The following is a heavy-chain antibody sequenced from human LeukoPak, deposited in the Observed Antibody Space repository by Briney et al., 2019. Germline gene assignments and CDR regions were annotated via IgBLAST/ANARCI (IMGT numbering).Heavy chain of an antibody. CDR1: GFTFSSYG. CDR2: ISYDGSNK. J-gene: IGHJ4*02. CDR3: AKDRPLAGDY. D-gene: IGHD6-6*01. Sequence: PGGSLRLSCAASGFTFSSYGMHWVRQVPGKGLEWVAVISYDGSNKYYADSVKGRFTISRDNSKNTLYLQMNSLRAEDTAVYYCAKDRPLAGDYWGQGTLVTVSS. V-gene: IGHV3-30*18.